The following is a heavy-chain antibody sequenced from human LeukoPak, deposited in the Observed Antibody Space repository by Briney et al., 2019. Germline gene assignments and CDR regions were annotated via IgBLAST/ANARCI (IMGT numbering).Heavy chain of an antibody. Sequence: ASVKVSCKASGGTFSSYAISWVRQAPEQGLEWMGGIIPIFGTANYAQKFQGRVTITADESTSTAYMELSSLRSEDTAVYYCARVAFSSSWHPESNYFQHWGQGTLVTVSS. CDR3: ARVAFSSSWHPESNYFQH. V-gene: IGHV1-69*13. CDR1: GGTFSSYA. CDR2: IIPIFGTA. D-gene: IGHD6-13*01. J-gene: IGHJ1*01.